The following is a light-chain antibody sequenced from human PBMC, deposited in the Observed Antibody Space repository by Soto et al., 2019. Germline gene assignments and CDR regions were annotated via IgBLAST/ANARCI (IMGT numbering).Light chain of an antibody. CDR2: SSN. Sequence: QAVVTQPPSASGTPGQRVAISCSGSSSNIGGNSVNWYQQVAGTAPKVLIYSSNQRPSGVPDRFSGSKSGTSASLAISGLQSEDEADYYCAAWDDSLDGHVFGTGTQLTVL. CDR1: SSNIGGNS. CDR3: AAWDDSLDGHV. V-gene: IGLV1-44*01. J-gene: IGLJ1*01.